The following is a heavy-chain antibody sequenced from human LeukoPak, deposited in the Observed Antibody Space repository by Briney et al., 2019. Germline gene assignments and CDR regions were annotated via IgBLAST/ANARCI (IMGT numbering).Heavy chain of an antibody. CDR2: IIPIFGTA. CDR1: GYTFTSYG. V-gene: IGHV1-69*05. CDR3: ARDSPYDSAYYYYMDV. D-gene: IGHD3-3*01. J-gene: IGHJ6*03. Sequence: SVKVSCKASGYTFTSYGISWVRQAPGQGLEWMGRIIPIFGTANYAQKFQGRVTITTDESTSTAYMELSSLRSEDTAVYYCARDSPYDSAYYYYMDVWGKGTTVTVSS.